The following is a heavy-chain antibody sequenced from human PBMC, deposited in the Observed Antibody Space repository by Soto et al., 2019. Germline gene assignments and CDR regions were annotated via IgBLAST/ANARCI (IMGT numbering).Heavy chain of an antibody. CDR2: IIPIFGTA. CDR1: GGTFSSYA. Sequence: GASVKVSCKASGGTFSSYAISWVRQAPGQGLEWMGGIIPIFGTANYAQKFQGRVTTTADESTSTAYMELSSLRSEDTAVYYCARGGGSNVDYYYGMDVWGQGTTVTVSS. V-gene: IGHV1-69*13. CDR3: ARGGGSNVDYYYGMDV. D-gene: IGHD4-4*01. J-gene: IGHJ6*02.